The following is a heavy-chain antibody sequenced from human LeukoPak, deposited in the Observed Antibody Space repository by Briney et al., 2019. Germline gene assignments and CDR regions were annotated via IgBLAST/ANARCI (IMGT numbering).Heavy chain of an antibody. V-gene: IGHV3-23*01. CDR2: IRDSGAYG. Sequence: GGSLRLSCAASGFTFSNYAMGWVRQAPGKGLEWVSTIRDSGAYGFYADSVKGRFTISRDNSNNLVYLQMSNLRAEDTAEYYCAKRARYNSARATDFDPWGQGTQVTVSS. CDR1: GFTFSNYA. CDR3: AKRARYNSARATDFDP. J-gene: IGHJ5*02. D-gene: IGHD6-19*01.